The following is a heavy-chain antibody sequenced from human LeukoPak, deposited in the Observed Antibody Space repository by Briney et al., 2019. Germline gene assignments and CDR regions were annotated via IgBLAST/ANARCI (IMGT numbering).Heavy chain of an antibody. V-gene: IGHV1-8*01. CDR2: MNPNSGNT. J-gene: IGHJ4*02. CDR3: AMPDSSSSYLPHLPFGH. CDR1: GYTFTSYD. D-gene: IGHD6-13*01. Sequence: ASVKVSCKASGYTFTSYDINWVRQATGQGLEWMGWMNPNSGNTGYAQKFQGRVTMTRNTSISTAYMELSSLRSEDTAVYYCAMPDSSSSYLPHLPFGHWGQGTLVTVSS.